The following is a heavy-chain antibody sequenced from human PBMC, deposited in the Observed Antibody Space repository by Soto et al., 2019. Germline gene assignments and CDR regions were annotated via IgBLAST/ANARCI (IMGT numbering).Heavy chain of an antibody. J-gene: IGHJ6*02. D-gene: IGHD2-8*01. Sequence: QVQLVQSGAEVKKPGSSLKVSCKVSGDTFSSYGISWVRQAPGQGLEWMGGIIPMYGTANYSHNFQGRVTITADAHPAADYSERSSRKSEDTAVYLCLIAHGDCTRRRCYRDDYDYGMEGCGQGTTVTVSS. CDR2: IIPMYGTA. CDR1: GDTFSSYG. V-gene: IGHV1-69*01. CDR3: LIAHGDCTRRRCYRDDYDYGMEG.